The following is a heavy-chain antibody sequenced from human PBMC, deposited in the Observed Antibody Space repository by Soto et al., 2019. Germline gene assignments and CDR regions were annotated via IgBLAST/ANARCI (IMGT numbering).Heavy chain of an antibody. V-gene: IGHV4-30-4*01. D-gene: IGHD5-12*01. CDR3: ARVSIVATTGDFDY. CDR1: GGSISSGDYY. CDR2: IYYSGST. Sequence: SETLSLTCTVSGGSISSGDYYWSWIRQPPGKGLEWIGYIYYSGSTYYNPSLKSRVTISVDTSKNQFSLKLSSVTAADTAVYYRARVSIVATTGDFDYWGQGTLVTVS. J-gene: IGHJ4*02.